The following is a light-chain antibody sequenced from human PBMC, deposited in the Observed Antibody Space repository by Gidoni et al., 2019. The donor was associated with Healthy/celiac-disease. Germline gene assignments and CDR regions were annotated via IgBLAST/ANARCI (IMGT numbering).Light chain of an antibody. Sequence: SYVLTQPPSVSVAPGKTARITCGGNNSGSKSVHWYQQKPGQAPVLVIYSDSDRPSGIPERFSGSNSGNTATLTISRVEAGDEADYYCQVWDSSSDPVVFGGGTKVTVL. CDR1: NSGSKS. V-gene: IGLV3-21*04. CDR2: SDS. J-gene: IGLJ2*01. CDR3: QVWDSSSDPVV.